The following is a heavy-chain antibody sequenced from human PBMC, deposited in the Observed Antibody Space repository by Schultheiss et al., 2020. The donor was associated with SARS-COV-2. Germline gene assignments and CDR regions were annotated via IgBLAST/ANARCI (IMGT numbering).Heavy chain of an antibody. J-gene: IGHJ4*02. CDR3: AIGIAAQDY. V-gene: IGHV3-9*01. CDR2: ISWNSGSI. Sequence: GGSLRLSCAASGFTFDDYAMHWVRQAPGKGLEWVSGISWNSGSIGYADSVKGRFTISRDNAQNTLYLQMNSLRAEDTAVYYCAIGIAAQDYWGQGTLVTVSS. CDR1: GFTFDDYA. D-gene: IGHD6-13*01.